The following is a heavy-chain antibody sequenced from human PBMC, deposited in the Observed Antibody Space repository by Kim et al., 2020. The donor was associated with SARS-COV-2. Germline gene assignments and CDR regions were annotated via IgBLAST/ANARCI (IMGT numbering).Heavy chain of an antibody. D-gene: IGHD6-6*01. V-gene: IGHV4-59*13. CDR1: GGSISSYY. Sequence: SETLSLTCTVSGGSISSYYWSWIRQPPGKGLEWIGYIYYSGSTNYNPSLKSRVTISVDTSKNQFSLKLSSVTAADTAVYYCARDSSGIAARPGDLKSYY. J-gene: IGHJ6*01. CDR3: ARDSSGIAARPGDLKSYY. CDR2: IYYSGST.